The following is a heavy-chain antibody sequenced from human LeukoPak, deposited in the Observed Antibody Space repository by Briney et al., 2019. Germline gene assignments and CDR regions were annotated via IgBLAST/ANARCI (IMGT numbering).Heavy chain of an antibody. D-gene: IGHD6-13*01. CDR1: GFTYSSYA. V-gene: IGHV3-23*01. CDR3: ARSSSCYRQPFDS. J-gene: IGHJ4*02. CDR2: MSGTGGSI. Sequence: GGSLRVYCAASGFTYSSYAMGWVRQAPEKGLEWVSIMSGTGGSIFYADSVKGRFTMSRDNSKNTLYLQLYSLRIEDTAIYYCARSSSCYRQPFDSWGQGTLVTVSS.